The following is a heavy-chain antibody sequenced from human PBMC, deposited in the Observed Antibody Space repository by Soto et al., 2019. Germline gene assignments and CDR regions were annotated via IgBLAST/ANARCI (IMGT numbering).Heavy chain of an antibody. D-gene: IGHD4-4*01. J-gene: IGHJ4*02. CDR2: IIPIFGTA. V-gene: IGHV1-69*13. Sequence: SVKVSCKASGGTFSSYAISWVRQAPGQGLEWMGGIIPIFGTANYAQKFQGRVTITADESTSTAYMELSSLRSEDTAVYYCASGTPDYTPPFDYWGQGTLVTVSS. CDR1: GGTFSSYA. CDR3: ASGTPDYTPPFDY.